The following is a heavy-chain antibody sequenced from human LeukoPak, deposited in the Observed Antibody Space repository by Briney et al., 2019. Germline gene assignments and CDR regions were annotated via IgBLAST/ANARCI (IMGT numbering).Heavy chain of an antibody. V-gene: IGHV1-69*05. CDR1: GGTFNSYG. D-gene: IGHD6-13*01. Sequence: SVKVSCKASGGTFNSYGISWVRQAPGQGLEWRGGIIPIFGTANYAQKFQGRVTITTDESTSTAYMELSSLRSEDTAVYYCASEGIAAAGRLDYWGQGTLVTVSS. CDR2: IIPIFGTA. CDR3: ASEGIAAAGRLDY. J-gene: IGHJ4*02.